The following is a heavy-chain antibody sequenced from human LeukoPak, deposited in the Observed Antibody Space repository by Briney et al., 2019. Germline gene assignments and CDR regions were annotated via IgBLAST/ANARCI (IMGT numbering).Heavy chain of an antibody. V-gene: IGHV3-33*01. CDR3: ARGAYCSGGSCPGAFDI. CDR2: IWYDGSNI. CDR1: EFTFSNYA. J-gene: IGHJ3*02. Sequence: PGGSLRLSCAASEFTFSNYAMYWVRLAPGKGLEWGAIIWYDGSNIYYADSVKGRFTISRDNSKNTLYLHMNSLRVEDTAVYYCARGAYCSGGSCPGAFDIWGQGTMVTVSS. D-gene: IGHD2-15*01.